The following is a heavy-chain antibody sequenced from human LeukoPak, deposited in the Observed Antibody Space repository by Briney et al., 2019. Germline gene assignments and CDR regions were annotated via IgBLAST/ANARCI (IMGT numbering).Heavy chain of an antibody. V-gene: IGHV1-69*13. Sequence: SVKVSCKASGYTFTGYYMHWVRQAPGQGLEWMGGIIPIFGTANYAQKFQGRVTITADESTSTAYMELSSLRSEDTTVYYCARVISAGGSYYFSDYWGQGTLVTVSS. CDR2: IIPIFGTA. CDR1: GYTFTGYY. CDR3: ARVISAGGSYYFSDY. D-gene: IGHD1-26*01. J-gene: IGHJ4*02.